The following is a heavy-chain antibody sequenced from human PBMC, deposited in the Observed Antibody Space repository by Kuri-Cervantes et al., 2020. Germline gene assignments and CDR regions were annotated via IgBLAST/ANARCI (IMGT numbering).Heavy chain of an antibody. J-gene: IGHJ4*02. V-gene: IGHV3-21*04. CDR2: ISGSGNSG. CDR3: ARSYYVTTVTRMDY. D-gene: IGHD4-17*01. CDR1: GFTFSSYS. Sequence: GESLKISCAASGFTFSSYSMNWVRQAPGKGLEWVSGISGSGNSGYSSDSVKGRFTLSRDKARSTVYLHMNSLRAEDTAMYYCARSYYVTTVTRMDYWGQGALVTVSS.